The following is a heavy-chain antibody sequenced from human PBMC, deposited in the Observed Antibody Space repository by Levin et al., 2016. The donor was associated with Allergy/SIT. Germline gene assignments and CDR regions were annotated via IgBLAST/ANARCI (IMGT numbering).Heavy chain of an antibody. CDR1: GFTFSSYW. D-gene: IGHD6-13*01. CDR2: INSDGSST. Sequence: GESLKISCAASGFTFSSYWMHWVRQAPGKGLVWVSRINSDGSSTSYADSVKGRFTISRDNAKNTLYLQMNSLRAEDTAVYYCARDSEYSSSWYSGVDYWGQGTLVTVSS. J-gene: IGHJ4*02. CDR3: ARDSEYSSSWYSGVDY. V-gene: IGHV3-74*01.